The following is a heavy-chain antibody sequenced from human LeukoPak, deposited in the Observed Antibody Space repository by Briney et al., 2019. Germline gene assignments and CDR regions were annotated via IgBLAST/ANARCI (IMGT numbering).Heavy chain of an antibody. CDR1: VGSFSGYY. V-gene: IGHV4-34*01. D-gene: IGHD6-19*01. Sequence: PSETLSLTCAVYVGSFSGYYWSWIRQPPGKGVEWMGEINHSGSTNYNPSLKIRVTISVDTSKNQFSLKLSSATAADTAVYYCATAKQWPGPRYFDGWGQGTLVTVSS. J-gene: IGHJ4*02. CDR2: INHSGST. CDR3: ATAKQWPGPRYFDG.